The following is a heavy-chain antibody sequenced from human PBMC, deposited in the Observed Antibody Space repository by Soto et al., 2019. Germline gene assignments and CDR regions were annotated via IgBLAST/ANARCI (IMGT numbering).Heavy chain of an antibody. V-gene: IGHV3-7*01. CDR3: ARVVPPYSSSWYYYYYYYMDV. Sequence: GGSLRLSCAASGFTFSSYWMSWVRQAPGKGLEWVANIKQDGSEKYYVDSVKGRFTISRDNAKNSLYLQMNSLRAEDTAVYYCARVVPPYSSSWYYYYYYYMDVWGKGTTVTVSS. CDR1: GFTFSSYW. D-gene: IGHD6-13*01. J-gene: IGHJ6*03. CDR2: IKQDGSEK.